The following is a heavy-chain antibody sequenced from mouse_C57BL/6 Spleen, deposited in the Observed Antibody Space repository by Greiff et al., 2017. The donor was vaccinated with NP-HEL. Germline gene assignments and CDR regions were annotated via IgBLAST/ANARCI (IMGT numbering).Heavy chain of an antibody. CDR1: GFTFSDYY. CDR3: ARIYGYLYYFDY. J-gene: IGHJ2*01. D-gene: IGHD2-2*01. Sequence: EVKVVESEGGLVQPGSSMKLSCTASGFTFSDYYMAWVRQVPEKGLEWVANINYDGSSTYYLDSLKSRFIISRDNAKNILYLQMSSLKSEDTATYYCARIYGYLYYFDYWGQGTTLTVSS. CDR2: INYDGSST. V-gene: IGHV5-16*01.